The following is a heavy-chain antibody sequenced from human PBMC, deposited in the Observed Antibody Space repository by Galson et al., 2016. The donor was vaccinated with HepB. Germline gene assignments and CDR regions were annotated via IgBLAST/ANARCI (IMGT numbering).Heavy chain of an antibody. CDR3: AGGVDGAFDV. Sequence: ETLSLTCTVSGASVSSGSYYWSWIRQPPGKGLEWIDYLYDSGSTNYNPSLESRVSISVDTSKNQYSLKLSSVTTADTAVYFCAGGVDGAFDVWGQGTVVSVSS. V-gene: IGHV4-61*01. CDR1: GASVSSGSYY. J-gene: IGHJ3*01. D-gene: IGHD3-16*01. CDR2: LYDSGST.